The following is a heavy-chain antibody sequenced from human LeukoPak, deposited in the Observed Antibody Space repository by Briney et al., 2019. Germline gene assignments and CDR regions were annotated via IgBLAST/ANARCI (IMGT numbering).Heavy chain of an antibody. D-gene: IGHD3-10*01. Sequence: PGGSLRLSCAASGFTFSSYDMHWVRQATGKGLEWVSAIGTAGDTYYPGSVKGRFTISRENAKNSLYLQMNSLRAGDTAVYYCARSAGGSGSYGYYFDYWGQGTLVTVSS. J-gene: IGHJ4*02. CDR1: GFTFSSYD. CDR2: IGTAGDT. CDR3: ARSAGGSGSYGYYFDY. V-gene: IGHV3-13*04.